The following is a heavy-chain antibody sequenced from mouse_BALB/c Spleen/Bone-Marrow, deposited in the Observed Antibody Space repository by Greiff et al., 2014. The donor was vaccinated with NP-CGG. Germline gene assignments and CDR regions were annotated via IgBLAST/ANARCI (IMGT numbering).Heavy chain of an antibody. CDR2: INSNGGST. J-gene: IGHJ2*03. CDR3: GRVWYFDY. CDR1: GFTFSSYG. Sequence: DVMLVESGGGLVQPGGSLKLSCAASGFTFSSYGMSWVRQTPDKRLELVATINSNGGSTYYPDSVKGRFTISRDNAKNTLYLQMSSLKSEDTAMYYCGRVWYFDYWGQGTSLTVSS. V-gene: IGHV5-6-3*01.